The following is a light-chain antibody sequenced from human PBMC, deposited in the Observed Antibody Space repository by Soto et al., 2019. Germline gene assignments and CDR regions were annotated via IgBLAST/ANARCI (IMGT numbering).Light chain of an antibody. CDR1: SSNIGAGYD. J-gene: IGLJ2*01. CDR2: GNS. CDR3: QYYDSSLSGVV. Sequence: QAVVTQPPSVSGAPGQRVTISCTGSSSNIGAGYDVHWYQQLPGTAPKLLIYGNSNRPSGVPDRFSGSKSGTSASLAITGLRAEDEADYYCQYYDSSLSGVVFGGGTKLTVL. V-gene: IGLV1-40*01.